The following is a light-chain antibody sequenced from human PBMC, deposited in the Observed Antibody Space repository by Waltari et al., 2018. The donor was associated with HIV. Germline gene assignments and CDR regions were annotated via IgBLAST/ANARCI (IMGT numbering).Light chain of an antibody. Sequence: QSALTQPASVSGSPGQSITFSCTGTSSDIGSYNLVSWYQQPPGKAPRLMIYEVTKRPSGVSSRLSGSKAGNTASLTISGLQAEDEADYYCCSFAGSTSWVFGGGTKLTVL. J-gene: IGLJ3*02. CDR1: SSDIGSYNL. CDR2: EVT. CDR3: CSFAGSTSWV. V-gene: IGLV2-23*02.